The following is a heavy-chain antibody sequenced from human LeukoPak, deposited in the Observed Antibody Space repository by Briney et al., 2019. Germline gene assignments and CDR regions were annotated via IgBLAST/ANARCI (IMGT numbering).Heavy chain of an antibody. CDR1: GFTFSSYG. D-gene: IGHD3-22*01. CDR2: ISYDGSNK. V-gene: IGHV3-30*18. CDR3: AKDDDSSGYYYYYCGMDV. Sequence: GRSLRLSCATSGFTFSSYGMHWVRQAPGKGLEWVAVISYDGSNKYYADSVKGRFTISRDNSKDTLYLQMNSLRAEDTAVYYCAKDDDSSGYYYYYCGMDVWGQGTTVTVSS. J-gene: IGHJ6*02.